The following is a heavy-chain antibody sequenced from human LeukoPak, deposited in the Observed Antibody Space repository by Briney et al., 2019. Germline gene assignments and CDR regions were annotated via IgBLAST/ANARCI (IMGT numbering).Heavy chain of an antibody. CDR2: IIPIFGTA. V-gene: IGHV1-69*13. D-gene: IGHD2-15*01. J-gene: IGHJ5*02. CDR1: GGTFSSYA. CDR3: ARGSKGQGGFVRWFDP. Sequence: SVKVSCKASGGTFSSYAISWVRQAPGQGLEWMGGIIPIFGTANYAQKFQGRVTITADESTSTAYMELSSLRSEDTAVYYCARGSKGQGGFVRWFDPWGQGTLVTVSS.